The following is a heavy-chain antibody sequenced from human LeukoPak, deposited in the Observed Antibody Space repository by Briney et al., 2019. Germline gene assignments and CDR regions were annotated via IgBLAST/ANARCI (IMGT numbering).Heavy chain of an antibody. D-gene: IGHD3-22*01. CDR1: GFTFSSYA. Sequence: GGSLRLSCAASGFTFSSYAMSWVRQAPGKGLEWVSAISGSGGSTYYADSVKGRFTIPRDNSKNTLYLQMNSLRAEDTAVYYCAKGLYYDSSGYDYWGQGTLVTVSS. CDR3: AKGLYYDSSGYDY. J-gene: IGHJ4*02. CDR2: ISGSGGST. V-gene: IGHV3-23*01.